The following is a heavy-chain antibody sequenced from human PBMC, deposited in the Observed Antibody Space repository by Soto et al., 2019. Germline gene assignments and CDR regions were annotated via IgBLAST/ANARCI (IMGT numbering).Heavy chain of an antibody. CDR1: GLTFSGYE. V-gene: IGHV3-48*03. J-gene: IGHJ3*01. D-gene: IGHD3-3*01. Sequence: GGSRRLSFGASGLTFSGYEMNWVRQSPGKGRGWLSYISVSGTIILYADSLKGRFTISRANPKNSLALRMDSRRVGEPACYYCARDCDFRIDLYGSDGFDLWGQGTMVTVSS. CDR3: ARDCDFRIDLYGSDGFDL. CDR2: ISVSGTII.